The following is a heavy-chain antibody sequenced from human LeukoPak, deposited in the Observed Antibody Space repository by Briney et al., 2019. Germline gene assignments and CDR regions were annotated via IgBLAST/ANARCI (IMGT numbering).Heavy chain of an antibody. J-gene: IGHJ3*02. Sequence: PGGSLRLSCAASGFTFSNYWMSWVRGAPGKGLEWVADIKQDGTQKYYVDSVEGRFTISRDNAKNSLYLQMNSLRVEDTAVYYCARDCGSDCSQAFDIWGQGTMVTVSS. CDR2: IKQDGTQK. CDR3: ARDCGSDCSQAFDI. CDR1: GFTFSNYW. V-gene: IGHV3-7*03. D-gene: IGHD2-21*02.